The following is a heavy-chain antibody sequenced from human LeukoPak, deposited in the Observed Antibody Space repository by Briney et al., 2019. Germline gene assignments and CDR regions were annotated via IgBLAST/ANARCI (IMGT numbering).Heavy chain of an antibody. J-gene: IGHJ4*02. CDR2: ISGSGGST. V-gene: IGHV3-23*01. Sequence: PGGSLRLSCAASGFTFSSYAMSWVRQAPGKGLEWVSAISGSGGSTYYADSVKGRFTISRDNAKNSLYLQMNSLRAEDTAVYYCSKSGGPGSWEGFEWGQGTLVTVYS. D-gene: IGHD3-10*01. CDR1: GFTFSSYA. CDR3: SKSGGPGSWEGFE.